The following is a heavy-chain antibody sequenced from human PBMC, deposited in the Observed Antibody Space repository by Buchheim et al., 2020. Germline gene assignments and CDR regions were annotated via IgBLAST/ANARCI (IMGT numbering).Heavy chain of an antibody. D-gene: IGHD2-2*01. CDR1: VFTFSSYA. Sequence: EVQLLESGGGLVQPGGSLRLSCAASVFTFSSYAMSWVRQAPGKGLEWVSAISGSGGSTYYADSVKGRFTISRDTSKNTLYLQMNSMGAEDTAVYYCAKESCSSTSCYCYYYYGMDVGGQGTT. V-gene: IGHV3-23*01. CDR2: ISGSGGST. CDR3: AKESCSSTSCYCYYYYGMDV. J-gene: IGHJ6*02.